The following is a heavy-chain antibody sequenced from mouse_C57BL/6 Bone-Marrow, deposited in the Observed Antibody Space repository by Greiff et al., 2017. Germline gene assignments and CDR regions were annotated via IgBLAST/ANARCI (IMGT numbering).Heavy chain of an antibody. CDR3: ARSAYGTPFAY. V-gene: IGHV1-50*01. D-gene: IGHD1-1*01. CDR1: GYTFTSYW. Sequence: QVQLQQPGAELVKPGASVKLSCKASGYTFTSYWMQWVKQRPGQGLEWIGEIDPSDSYTNYNQKFKGKATLTVDTSSSTAYMQLSSLTSEDSAVXYCARSAYGTPFAYWGQGTLVTVSA. CDR2: IDPSDSYT. J-gene: IGHJ3*01.